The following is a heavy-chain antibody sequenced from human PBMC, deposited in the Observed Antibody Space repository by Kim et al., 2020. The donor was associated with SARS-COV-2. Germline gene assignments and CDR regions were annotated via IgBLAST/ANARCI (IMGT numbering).Heavy chain of an antibody. CDR2: INSKSDGGTT. CDR3: TTDPFWSVVDY. J-gene: IGHJ4*03. D-gene: IGHD3-3*01. Sequence: GGSLRLSCAVSGFTFSHAWMSWVRQAPGKGLEWVGHINSKSDGGTTDYAAPVKGRFTISRDDSKGTVYLQMNSLKIDDTAVYFCTTDPFWSVVDYWGQGT. V-gene: IGHV3-15*01. CDR1: GFTFSHAW.